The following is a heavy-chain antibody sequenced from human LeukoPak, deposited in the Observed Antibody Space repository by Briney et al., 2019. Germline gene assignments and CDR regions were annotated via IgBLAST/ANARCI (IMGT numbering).Heavy chain of an antibody. CDR3: AKTVSGSYSYAGGDY. CDR1: GFTFSSYA. Sequence: GGSLRLSCAASGFTFSSYAMHWVRQAPGGGLEWVSAIHGNGGSTYYADSVKGRFTISRDNSKNTLYLQMNSLRAEDTAVYYCAKTVSGSYSYAGGDYWGQGTLVTVSS. CDR2: IHGNGGST. J-gene: IGHJ4*02. V-gene: IGHV3-23*01. D-gene: IGHD3-16*02.